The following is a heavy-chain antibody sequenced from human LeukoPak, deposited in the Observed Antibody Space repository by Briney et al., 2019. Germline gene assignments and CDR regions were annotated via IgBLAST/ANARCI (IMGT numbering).Heavy chain of an antibody. V-gene: IGHV4-34*01. CDR3: ARVYGGWYLGYFDY. D-gene: IGHD6-19*01. CDR2: INHSGST. Sequence: SETLSLTRAVYGGSFSGYYWSWIRQPPGKGLEWIGEINHSGSTNYNPSLKSRVTISVDTSKNQFSLKLSSVTAADTAVYYCARVYGGWYLGYFDYWGQGTLVTVSS. CDR1: GGSFSGYY. J-gene: IGHJ4*02.